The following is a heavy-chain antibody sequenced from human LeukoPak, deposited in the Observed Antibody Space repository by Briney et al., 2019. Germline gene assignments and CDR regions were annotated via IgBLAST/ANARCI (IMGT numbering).Heavy chain of an antibody. CDR1: GFTFDDYG. CDR2: INWNGGST. J-gene: IGHJ4*02. CDR3: ARGIGRFDY. V-gene: IGHV3-20*04. Sequence: RSGGSLRLSCAASGFTFDDYGMSWVRPAPGKGLEWVSVINWNGGSTGYAGSRKGRFTISRDNAKNSLYLQMNSLRAEDTALYYCARGIGRFDYWGQGTLVTVSS. D-gene: IGHD2-15*01.